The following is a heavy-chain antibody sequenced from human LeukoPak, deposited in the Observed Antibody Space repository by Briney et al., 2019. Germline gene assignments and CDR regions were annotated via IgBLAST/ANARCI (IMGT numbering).Heavy chain of an antibody. V-gene: IGHV1-24*01. CDR3: ATLGGKQWLVRGAYYFDY. J-gene: IGHJ4*02. Sequence: ASVKVSCKVSGYTLTELSMHWVRQAPGKGLEWMGGFDPEDGETIYAQKFQGRVTMTEDTSTDTAYMELSSPRSEDTAVYYCATLGGKQWLVRGAYYFDYWGQGTLVTVSS. CDR1: GYTLTELS. CDR2: FDPEDGET. D-gene: IGHD6-19*01.